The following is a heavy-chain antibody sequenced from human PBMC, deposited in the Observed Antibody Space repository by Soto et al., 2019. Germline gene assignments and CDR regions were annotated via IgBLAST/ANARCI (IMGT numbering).Heavy chain of an antibody. CDR3: ASAEERYGILSGYYRMGMN. Sequence: GGSLRLSCAASGFTFSSYWMHWVRQAPGKGLVWVSGINSDGSNTYHADSVKGRFTISRDNAKNTLYLQMNSLRAEDTAVYYCASAEERYGILSGYYRMGMNWGQGTLVTVSS. CDR1: GFTFSSYW. CDR2: INSDGSNT. J-gene: IGHJ4*02. V-gene: IGHV3-74*01. D-gene: IGHD3-9*01.